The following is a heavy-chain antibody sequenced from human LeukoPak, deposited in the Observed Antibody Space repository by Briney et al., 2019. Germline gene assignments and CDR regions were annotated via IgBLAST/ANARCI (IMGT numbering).Heavy chain of an antibody. Sequence: PGGSLRLSCAASGFTFSSYSMNWVRQAPGKGLEWVSSISSSSNYIYYADSVKGRFTISRDNAKNSLYLQMNSLRAEDTAVYYCARGGARGWPHANSVQNFDYWGQGTLVTVSS. CDR2: ISSSSNYI. V-gene: IGHV3-21*01. D-gene: IGHD5/OR15-5a*01. CDR3: ARGGARGWPHANSVQNFDY. CDR1: GFTFSSYS. J-gene: IGHJ4*02.